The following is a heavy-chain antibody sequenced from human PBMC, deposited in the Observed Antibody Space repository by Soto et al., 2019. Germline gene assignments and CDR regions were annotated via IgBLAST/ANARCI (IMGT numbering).Heavy chain of an antibody. Sequence: QVQLVQSGAEEKKPGASVKVSCKASGYTFTSYAMHWVRQAPGHRLEWMGWINTGNGNTKYSQKFQGRVTITRDTSASTAYMELSSLRSEDTAVYYCARDGELGMATVPWGYWGQGTLVTVSS. CDR2: INTGNGNT. D-gene: IGHD1-26*01. CDR3: ARDGELGMATVPWGY. V-gene: IGHV1-3*05. J-gene: IGHJ4*02. CDR1: GYTFTSYA.